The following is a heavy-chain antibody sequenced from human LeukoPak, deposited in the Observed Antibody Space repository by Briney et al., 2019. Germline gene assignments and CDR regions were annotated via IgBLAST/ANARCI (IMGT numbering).Heavy chain of an antibody. CDR1: GFSISSGYY. V-gene: IGHV4-38-2*02. D-gene: IGHD1/OR15-1a*01. CDR3: AREAEQRVVN. J-gene: IGHJ4*02. CDR2: IHPSATM. Sequence: SETLSLTCVVSGFSISSGYYWGWIRQPPGKGLEWIGNIHPSATMFHNSSLNSRVTMSIDTSKNQFSLKLSSVTAADTAVYYCAREAEQRVVNWGQGTLVTVSS.